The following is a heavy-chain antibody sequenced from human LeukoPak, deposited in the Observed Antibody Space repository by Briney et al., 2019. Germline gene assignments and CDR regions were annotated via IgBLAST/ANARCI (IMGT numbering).Heavy chain of an antibody. CDR2: ISSDGGTT. V-gene: IGHV3-64*01. CDR1: GFTFGSYS. J-gene: IGHJ6*02. CDR3: ARGPSGYGFMDV. D-gene: IGHD5-12*01. Sequence: PGGSLRLSCAASGFTFGSYSMHWVRQAPGKGLDYVSAISSDGGTTYYANSVKGRFTFSRDNSKNTLYLQMATLRTDDMAVYYSARGPSGYGFMDVWGQGTTVTVSS.